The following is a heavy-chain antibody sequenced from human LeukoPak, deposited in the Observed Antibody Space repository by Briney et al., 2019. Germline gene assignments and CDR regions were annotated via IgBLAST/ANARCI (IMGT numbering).Heavy chain of an antibody. CDR1: GFSLSTSGVC. D-gene: IGHD1-26*01. CDR2: IDWEDDK. V-gene: IGHV2-70*11. Sequence: SGPTLVNPTQTLTLTCTFSGFSLSTSGVCVSWIRQPPGKALEWLARIDWEDDKYYSTSLKTRLTISKDTSKNQVVLTMTNMDPVDTATYYCARASIVGATTYYYYYYYMDVWGKGTTVTVSS. CDR3: ARASIVGATTYYYYYYYMDV. J-gene: IGHJ6*03.